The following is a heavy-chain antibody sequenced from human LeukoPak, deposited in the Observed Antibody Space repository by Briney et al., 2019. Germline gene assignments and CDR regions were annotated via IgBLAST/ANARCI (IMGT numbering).Heavy chain of an antibody. J-gene: IGHJ4*02. D-gene: IGHD1-26*01. V-gene: IGHV3-23*01. CDR1: GFTFSTYA. Sequence: PGGSLRLSCAASGFTFSTYAITWVRQAPGRGLEWLSSISGSGTNTHNADSVRGRFTISRDNSKNTVYLQMNSLRAEDTAIYFCARGRRIGTISYYFDYWGQGALVTVSS. CDR2: ISGSGTNT. CDR3: ARGRRIGTISYYFDY.